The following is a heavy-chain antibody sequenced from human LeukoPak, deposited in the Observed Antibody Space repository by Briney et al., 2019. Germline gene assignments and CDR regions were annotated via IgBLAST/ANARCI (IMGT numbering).Heavy chain of an antibody. Sequence: GASVKVSCKASGGTFSSYAISWVRQAPGQGLEWMGGIILIFGTANYAQKFQGRVTITADESTSAAYMELSSLRSEDTAVYYCARDPIVVVPRYYFDYWGQGTLVTVSS. V-gene: IGHV1-69*13. D-gene: IGHD2-2*01. J-gene: IGHJ4*02. CDR1: GGTFSSYA. CDR3: ARDPIVVVPRYYFDY. CDR2: IILIFGTA.